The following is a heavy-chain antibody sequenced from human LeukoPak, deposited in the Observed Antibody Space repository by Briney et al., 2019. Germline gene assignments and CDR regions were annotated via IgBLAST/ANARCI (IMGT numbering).Heavy chain of an antibody. D-gene: IGHD3-10*01. CDR1: GFTFSSYA. Sequence: GGSLRLSCAASGFTFSSYAMSWVRQAPGKGLEWVSAISGSGDSTYYADSVKGRFTISRDNSKNTLYLQMNSLRAEDTAVYYCAKDHSYGSGSLPLPDYWGQGTLVTVSS. CDR3: AKDHSYGSGSLPLPDY. V-gene: IGHV3-23*01. J-gene: IGHJ4*02. CDR2: ISGSGDST.